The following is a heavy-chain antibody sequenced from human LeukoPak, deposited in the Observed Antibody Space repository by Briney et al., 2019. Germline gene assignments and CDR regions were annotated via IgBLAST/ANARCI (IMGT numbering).Heavy chain of an antibody. D-gene: IGHD3-3*02. CDR3: ARQLAGLAPPGFIDS. CDR2: IYYGGST. CDR1: GDSFSSVTDY. Sequence: SETLSLTCTVSGDSFSSVTDYWAWIRQPPGKGLEWIGYIYYGGSTDYSPSLKSRATISLDTSKNQFSLHLTSVTAADTAVYYCARQLAGLAPPGFIDSWGQGTLVTVSS. J-gene: IGHJ4*02. V-gene: IGHV4-61*01.